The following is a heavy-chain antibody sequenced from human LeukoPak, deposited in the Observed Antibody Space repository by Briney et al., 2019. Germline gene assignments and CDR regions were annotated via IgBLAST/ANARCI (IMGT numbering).Heavy chain of an antibody. V-gene: IGHV3-73*01. Sequence: GGSLRLSCAASGLTFSGSAMHWVRQASGKGLEWVGRIRSKANSYATAYAASVKGRFTISRDESKNTAYLQMNSLKTEDTAVYYCTRPLSPAAIGWFDPWGQGTLVTVSS. CDR2: IRSKANSYAT. J-gene: IGHJ5*02. CDR3: TRPLSPAAIGWFDP. D-gene: IGHD2-2*02. CDR1: GLTFSGSA.